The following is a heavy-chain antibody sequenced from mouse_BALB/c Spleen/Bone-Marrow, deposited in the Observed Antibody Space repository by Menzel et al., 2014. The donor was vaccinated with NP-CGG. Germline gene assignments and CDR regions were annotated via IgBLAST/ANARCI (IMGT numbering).Heavy chain of an antibody. CDR3: TRSTMITYFDY. V-gene: IGHV1S81*02. J-gene: IGHJ2*01. CDR1: GYTFXSYY. CDR2: INPSNGGT. D-gene: IGHD2-4*01. Sequence: QVQLQRSGAELVKPGASVKLSCKASGYTFXSYYMYWVKQRPGQGLEWIGEINPSNGGTNFNEKFKSKATLTVDKSSSTAYMQLSSLTSEDSAVYYCTRSTMITYFDYWGQGTTLTVSS.